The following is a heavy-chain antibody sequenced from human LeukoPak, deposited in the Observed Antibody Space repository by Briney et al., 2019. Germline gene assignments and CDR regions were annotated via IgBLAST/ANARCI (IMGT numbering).Heavy chain of an antibody. CDR3: AKGFFATDYGSGTGRHDY. CDR1: GFTFSSYG. CDR2: ISGSGGST. Sequence: GGSLRLSCAASGFTFSSYGMSWARQAPGKGLEWVSAISGSGGSTYYADSVKGRFTISRDNSKNTLYLQMNSLRAEDTAVYYCAKGFFATDYGSGTGRHDYWGQGTLVTVSS. V-gene: IGHV3-23*01. J-gene: IGHJ4*02. D-gene: IGHD3-10*01.